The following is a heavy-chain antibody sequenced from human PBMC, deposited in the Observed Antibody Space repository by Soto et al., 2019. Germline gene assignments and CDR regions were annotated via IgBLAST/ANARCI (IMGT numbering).Heavy chain of an antibody. V-gene: IGHV3-30*03. CDR1: GFTFSSYG. CDR2: ISYDGSNK. J-gene: IGHJ5*02. Sequence: SGGSLRLSCAASGFTFSSYGMHWVRQAPGKGLEWVAVISYDGSNKYYADSVKGRFTISRDNSKNTLYLQMNSLRAEDTAVYYCARAFEGSTLSWGQGLLVSVS. D-gene: IGHD1-26*01. CDR3: ARAFEGSTLS.